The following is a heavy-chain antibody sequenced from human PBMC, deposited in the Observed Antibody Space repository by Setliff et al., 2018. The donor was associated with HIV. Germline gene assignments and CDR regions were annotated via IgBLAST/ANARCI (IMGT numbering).Heavy chain of an antibody. CDR3: ARGPPENYSGSYDF. CDR2: ISPSGGKT. J-gene: IGHJ4*02. V-gene: IGHV1-46*01. D-gene: IGHD1-26*01. Sequence: ASVKVSCKISGYTLTELSIHWVRQAPGQGLEWMGIISPSGGKTNYIQKFQGRVTMIADTSTSTLHMELSSLTSEDTAVYYCARGPPENYSGSYDFWGQGTLVTVSS. CDR1: GYTLTELS.